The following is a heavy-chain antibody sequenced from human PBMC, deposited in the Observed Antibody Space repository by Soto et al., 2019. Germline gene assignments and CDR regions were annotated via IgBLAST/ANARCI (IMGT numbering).Heavy chain of an antibody. Sequence: QVHLVQSGAEVKKPGASVKVSCKASGYTFTSYGITWVRQAPGQGLEWMGWISAHNGNTDYAQKLQGRVIVTRDTSTSTAYMELRSLISDGTAVYYCARGRYGDYWGQGAVVTVSS. CDR2: ISAHNGNT. J-gene: IGHJ4*02. CDR3: ARGRYGDY. V-gene: IGHV1-18*01. CDR1: GYTFTSYG. D-gene: IGHD1-1*01.